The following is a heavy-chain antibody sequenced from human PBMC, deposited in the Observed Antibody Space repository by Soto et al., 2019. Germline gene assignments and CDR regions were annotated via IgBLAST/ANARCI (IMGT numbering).Heavy chain of an antibody. V-gene: IGHV3-9*01. CDR1: GFTFDNYA. D-gene: IGHD6-13*01. Sequence: EVQLVESGGGLVQPGRSLRLSCAASGFTFDNYAMHWVRQAPGKGLEWVSGISWNSGSIGYAVSVKGRFTISRDNAKNSLYLQMNRLRTEDTALYYCAKEIQQLVGYYFDFWGQGTLVTVSS. CDR2: ISWNSGSI. J-gene: IGHJ4*02. CDR3: AKEIQQLVGYYFDF.